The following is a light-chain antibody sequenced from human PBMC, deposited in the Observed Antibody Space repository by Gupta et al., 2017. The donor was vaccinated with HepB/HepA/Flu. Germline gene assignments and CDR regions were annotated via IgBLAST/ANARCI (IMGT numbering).Light chain of an antibody. V-gene: IGKV1-39*01. CDR3: PQSLRSTRT. J-gene: IGKJ1*01. Sequence: IHMTQSPSSLSASVGDTITITCRASQSVGTYLNWYPQKLGQAPTLLLHGASSLHSGVPSRFRGSGSGTDSTLTITNLQANDSAGDFCPQSLRSTRTFGQGNKVE. CDR2: GAS. CDR1: QSVGTY.